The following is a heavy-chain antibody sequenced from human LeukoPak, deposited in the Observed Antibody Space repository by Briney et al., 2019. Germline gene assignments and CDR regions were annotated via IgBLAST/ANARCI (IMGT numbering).Heavy chain of an antibody. V-gene: IGHV1-2*02. CDR2: INPNSGGT. Sequence: ASVKVSCKASGYAFTGYYLYWVRQAPGQGLEWMGWINPNSGGTNFAQKFQGRVTMTRDTSISTVYMELSRLRSDDTAVYYCTRDFLHVYYYDSSGYVRGAFDIWGQGTMVTVSS. CDR3: TRDFLHVYYYDSSGYVRGAFDI. CDR1: GYAFTGYY. D-gene: IGHD3-22*01. J-gene: IGHJ3*02.